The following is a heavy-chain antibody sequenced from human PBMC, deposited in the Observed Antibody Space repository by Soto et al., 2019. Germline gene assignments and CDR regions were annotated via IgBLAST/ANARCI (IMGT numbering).Heavy chain of an antibody. CDR2: IYYSGRT. D-gene: IGHD4-17*01. CDR3: ARERGDYDYGDYYYYGMDV. V-gene: IGHV4-39*02. Sequence: SETLSLTCTVSGGSISSSSYYWGWIRQPPGKGLEWIGSIYYSGRTYYNPSLKSRVTISVDTSKNQFSLKLSSGTAADTTVYYCARERGDYDYGDYYYYGMDVWGQGTTVPVSS. CDR1: GGSISSSSYY. J-gene: IGHJ6*02.